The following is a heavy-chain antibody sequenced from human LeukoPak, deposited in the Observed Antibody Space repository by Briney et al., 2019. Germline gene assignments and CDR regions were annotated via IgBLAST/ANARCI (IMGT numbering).Heavy chain of an antibody. CDR1: GYTFTGYY. J-gene: IGHJ4*02. CDR3: ARVAYDPLAARGASFDY. Sequence: ASVKVSCKASGYTFTGYYMHWVRQAPGQGLEWMGWINPNSGGTNYAQKFQGRVTMTRDTSISTAYMELSRLRSDDTAVYYWARVAYDPLAARGASFDYGGQGTLVTFS. D-gene: IGHD6-6*01. V-gene: IGHV1-2*02. CDR2: INPNSGGT.